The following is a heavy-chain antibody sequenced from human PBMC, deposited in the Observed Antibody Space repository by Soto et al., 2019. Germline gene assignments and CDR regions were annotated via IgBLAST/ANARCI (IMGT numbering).Heavy chain of an antibody. V-gene: IGHV3-30*18. CDR1: GFRFRAYG. J-gene: IGHJ4*02. CDR2: VSTDGSDR. Sequence: QVLLVQSGGGVVQPGKSLRLSCAASGFRFRAYGIHWVRQAPGKGLEWVAAVSTDGSDRDYADTVKGRFTVYRDNSKDTAFLQMDSLRRDDTAVYYCAKVGIYSNYNYFDFWGQGTRVTVSS. CDR3: AKVGIYSNYNYFDF. D-gene: IGHD4-4*01.